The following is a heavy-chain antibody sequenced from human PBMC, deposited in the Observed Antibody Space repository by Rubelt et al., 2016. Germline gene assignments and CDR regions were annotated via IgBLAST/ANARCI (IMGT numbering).Heavy chain of an antibody. D-gene: IGHD2/OR15-2a*01. CDR3: ARTGRNSGYYYYGLDV. Sequence: KGLEWLGFIRSTSFGGTTAFAASVEGRFTISRDDSRRIAYLQMMSLKPEDTAVYYCARTGRNSGYYYYGLDVRGQGTTVTVSS. J-gene: IGHJ6*02. CDR2: IRSTSFGGTT. V-gene: IGHV3-49*02.